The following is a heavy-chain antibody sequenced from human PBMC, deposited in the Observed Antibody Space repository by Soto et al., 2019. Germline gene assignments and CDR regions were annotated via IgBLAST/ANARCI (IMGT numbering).Heavy chain of an antibody. CDR1: GFTFSGYW. J-gene: IGHJ4*02. Sequence: EVQVVESGGELVQPGGSLRLSCAASGFTFSGYWMSWVRQAPGKGLEWVASIKEDGSVKYYLDSVKGRCSISRDNAKNSLYLQMNSLRAEDTAVDYWTSGGKNYFDNGGQGTLVTVSS. V-gene: IGHV3-7*05. CDR2: IKEDGSVK. CDR3: TSGGKNYFDN.